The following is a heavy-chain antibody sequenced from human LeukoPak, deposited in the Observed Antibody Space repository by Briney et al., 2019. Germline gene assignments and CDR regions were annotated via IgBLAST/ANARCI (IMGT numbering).Heavy chain of an antibody. V-gene: IGHV3-11*01. J-gene: IGHJ4*02. D-gene: IGHD3-16*02. Sequence: GGSLRLSCAASGFTFNDYYMSWIRQAPGEGLEWISYISGSGDRIYYADSVKGRFTISRDNAKDSLYLQLNSLRAEDTAVYYCARDYAWDSYGLVLDSWGQGALVTVSS. CDR1: GFTFNDYY. CDR3: ARDYAWDSYGLVLDS. CDR2: ISGSGDRI.